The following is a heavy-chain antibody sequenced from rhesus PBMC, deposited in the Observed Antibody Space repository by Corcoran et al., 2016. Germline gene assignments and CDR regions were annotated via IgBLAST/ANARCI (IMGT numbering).Heavy chain of an antibody. CDR3: ASRRGGGRFDV. V-gene: IGHV4-65*01. J-gene: IGHJ5-1*01. CDR2: ISGRSGST. Sequence: QVQLQESGPGLVKPSETLSLTCAVSGGPISRSNWWCWIRLPPGKGLGWIGYISGRSGSTYCNPSLKSRVTISTDTSKNQFSLKLSSVTAADTAVYYCASRRGGGRFDVWGPGVLVTVSS. CDR1: GGPISRSNW. D-gene: IGHD3-34*01.